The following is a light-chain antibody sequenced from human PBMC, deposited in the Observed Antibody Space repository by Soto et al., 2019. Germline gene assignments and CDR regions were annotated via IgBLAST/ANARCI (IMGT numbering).Light chain of an antibody. CDR1: RGVSTW. J-gene: IGKJ5*01. CDR2: GAS. CDR3: QQTKSHPPT. Sequence: DIQMTQSPSSVSASVGGRVPITCRASRGVSTWLGWYQQKPGRAPKLLIYGASNLENGVPSRFSGSGSGTDFTLTISSLQPEDFATYYCQQTKSHPPTLGQGTRLEIK. V-gene: IGKV1-12*01.